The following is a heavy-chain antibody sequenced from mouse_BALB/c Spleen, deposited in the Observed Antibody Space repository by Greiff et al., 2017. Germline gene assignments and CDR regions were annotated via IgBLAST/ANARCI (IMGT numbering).Heavy chain of an antibody. CDR3: ARDRDYGDAFAY. V-gene: IGHV2-9*02. D-gene: IGHD1-2*01. Sequence: VQLVESGPGLVAPSQSLSITCTVSGFSLTSYGVHWVRQPPGKGLEWLRVIWAGGSTNYNSALMSRLSISKDNSKSQVFLKMNSLQTDDTAMYSSARDRDYGDAFAYWGQGTLVTVSA. J-gene: IGHJ3*01. CDR1: GFSLTSYG. CDR2: IWAGGST.